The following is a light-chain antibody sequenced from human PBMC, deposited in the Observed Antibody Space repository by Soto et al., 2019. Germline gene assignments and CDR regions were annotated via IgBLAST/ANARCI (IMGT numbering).Light chain of an antibody. CDR2: EVV. Sequence: QSALTQPPSASGSPGQSVTISCTGTKNDIGVYDFVSWYQHHPGKAPRLIIYEVVQRPSGVPDRFSGSKSGNTASLTVSGLQAADEADYCCKSYAGSNTYVFGSGTKLTVL. CDR3: KSYAGSNTYV. CDR1: KNDIGVYDF. V-gene: IGLV2-8*01. J-gene: IGLJ1*01.